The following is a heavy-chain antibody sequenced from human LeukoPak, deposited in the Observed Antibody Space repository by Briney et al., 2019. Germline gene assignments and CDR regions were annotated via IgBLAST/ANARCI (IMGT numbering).Heavy chain of an antibody. Sequence: PSETLSLTCTVSGGSISSGNYYWSWIRQPAGKGLEWIGRIYTSGSTNYNPSLTSRVTISVDTSKNQFSLKLSSVTAADTAVYYCARHRYSSSWYPNWFDPWGQGTLVTVSS. J-gene: IGHJ5*02. CDR3: ARHRYSSSWYPNWFDP. CDR2: IYTSGST. D-gene: IGHD6-13*01. V-gene: IGHV4-61*02. CDR1: GGSISSGNYY.